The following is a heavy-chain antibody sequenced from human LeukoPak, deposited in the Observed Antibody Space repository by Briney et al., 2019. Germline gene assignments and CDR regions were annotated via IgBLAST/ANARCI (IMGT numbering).Heavy chain of an antibody. J-gene: IGHJ3*02. CDR3: ARDSLPLDAFDI. CDR1: GGSISSYY. V-gene: IGHV4-59*01. Sequence: SETLSLTCTVSGGSISSYYWSWIRQPPGKGLEWIGYIYYSGSTNYNPSLKSRVTISVDTSKNQFSLKLSSVTAADTAVYYCARDSLPLDAFDIWGQGTMVTVSS. CDR2: IYYSGST.